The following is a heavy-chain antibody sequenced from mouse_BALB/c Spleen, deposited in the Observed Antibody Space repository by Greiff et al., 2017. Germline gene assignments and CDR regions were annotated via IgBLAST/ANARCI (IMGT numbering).Heavy chain of an antibody. CDR2: ISNGGGST. Sequence: EVKVVESGGGLVQPGGSLKLSCAASGFTFSSYTMSWVRQTPEKRLEWVAYISNGGGSTYYPDTVKGRFTISRDNAKNTLYLQMSSLKSEDTAMYYCARLYGNYGAMDYWGQGTSVTVSS. J-gene: IGHJ4*01. CDR1: GFTFSSYT. CDR3: ARLYGNYGAMDY. V-gene: IGHV5-12-2*01. D-gene: IGHD2-1*01.